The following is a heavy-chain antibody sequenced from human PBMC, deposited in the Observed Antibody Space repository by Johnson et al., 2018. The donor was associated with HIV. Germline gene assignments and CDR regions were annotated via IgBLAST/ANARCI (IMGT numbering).Heavy chain of an antibody. CDR3: ARGPVFDI. CDR2: ISYDGSNQ. Sequence: QMQLVESGGGVVQPGRSLRLSCAASGFTFSNYGMHWVRQAPGKGLEWVAVISYDGSNQYYADSVKGRFTISRDNSKNTLYLQMNSLRAEDTAVYYCARGPVFDIWGQGTMVTVSS. CDR1: GFTFSNYG. J-gene: IGHJ3*02. V-gene: IGHV3-30*03.